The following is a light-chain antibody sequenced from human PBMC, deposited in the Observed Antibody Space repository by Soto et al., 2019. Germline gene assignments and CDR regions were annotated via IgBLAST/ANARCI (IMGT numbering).Light chain of an antibody. V-gene: IGKV3-15*01. CDR1: QNVSSD. CDR3: QQYNDWPVYT. J-gene: IGKJ2*01. CDR2: GAS. Sequence: EIVMTQSPATLSVSAGERATLSCRASQNVSSDLAWYQQKPGQAPRLLVYGASTRATDMPARFSGSGSGTEFTPTISSLQSEDSAVYYCQQYNDWPVYTFGQGTKLEIK.